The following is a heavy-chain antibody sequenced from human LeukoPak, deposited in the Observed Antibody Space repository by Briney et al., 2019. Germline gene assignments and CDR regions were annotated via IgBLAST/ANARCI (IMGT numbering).Heavy chain of an antibody. D-gene: IGHD2-2*01. Sequence: PGGSLRLSCAASGFTFDDYAMHWIRQPPGKGLEWIGSIYYSGTTNYNPSLNSRVTISLDTSKNQFSLQLTSMTAADTAVYYCARHTPGYQLPSGFDYWGQGTLVTVSS. CDR1: GFTFDDYA. J-gene: IGHJ4*02. CDR2: IYYSGTT. V-gene: IGHV4-59*01. CDR3: ARHTPGYQLPSGFDY.